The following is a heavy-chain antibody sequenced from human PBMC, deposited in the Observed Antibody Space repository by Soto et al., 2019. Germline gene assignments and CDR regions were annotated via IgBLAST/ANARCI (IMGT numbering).Heavy chain of an antibody. D-gene: IGHD1-26*01. V-gene: IGHV4-61*05. CDR1: GGSISSSSYF. J-gene: IGHJ4*02. CDR2: IHSGGRT. Sequence: SETLSLTCSVSGGSISSSSYFWGWIRQPPAKGLEWIAYIHSGGRTRYNPSFGSRVSISADTSKNQFSLKMTSVTAADTAIYYCVRTLDNGSHDSWGQGTLVTVSS. CDR3: VRTLDNGSHDS.